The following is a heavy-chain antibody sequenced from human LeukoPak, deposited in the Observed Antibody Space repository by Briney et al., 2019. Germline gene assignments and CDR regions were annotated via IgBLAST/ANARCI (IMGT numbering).Heavy chain of an antibody. CDR1: GGSFSGYY. D-gene: IGHD6-13*01. Sequence: SETLSLTCAVYGGSFSGYYWSWIRQPPGKGLEWIGEINHSGSTNYNPSLKSRVTISVDTSKNQFSLKLSSVTAADTAVYYCASGRLEAAAAWFDPWGQGTLVTVSS. V-gene: IGHV4-34*01. J-gene: IGHJ5*02. CDR2: INHSGST. CDR3: ASGRLEAAAAWFDP.